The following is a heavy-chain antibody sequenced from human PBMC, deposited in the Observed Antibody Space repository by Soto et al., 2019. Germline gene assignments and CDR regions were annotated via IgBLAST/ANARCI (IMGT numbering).Heavy chain of an antibody. J-gene: IGHJ3*02. D-gene: IGHD3-10*01. V-gene: IGHV3-33*01. CDR2: IWYDGSNK. CDR3: ARTPGSLSFGELWHAFDI. Sequence: GASLRLSCASSGFTFCTYGMHWVRKAPGKGLEWVAVIWYDGSNKYYADSVKGRFTISRDNSKNTLYLQMNSMRAEDTELYYWARTPGSLSFGELWHAFDIWGQGTMVTVSS. CDR1: GFTFCTYG.